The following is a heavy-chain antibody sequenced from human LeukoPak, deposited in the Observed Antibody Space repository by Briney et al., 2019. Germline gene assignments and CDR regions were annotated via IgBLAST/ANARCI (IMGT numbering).Heavy chain of an antibody. CDR2: IYYSGST. V-gene: IGHV4-59*01. CDR3: ARAGSGYSGYDLTLDY. D-gene: IGHD5-12*01. J-gene: IGHJ4*02. Sequence: PSETLSLTCTVSGGSISSYYWSWIRQPPGKGLEWIGYIYYSGSTNYNPSLKSRVTISVDTSKNQFSLKLSSVTAADTAVYYCARAGSGYSGYDLTLDYWGQGTLVTVSS. CDR1: GGSISSYY.